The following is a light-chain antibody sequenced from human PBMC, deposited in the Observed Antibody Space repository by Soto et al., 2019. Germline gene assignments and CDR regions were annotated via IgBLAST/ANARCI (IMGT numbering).Light chain of an antibody. CDR2: EVS. J-gene: IGLJ1*01. CDR1: SSVVGGYNY. CDR3: SSYTASSTLL. V-gene: IGLV2-14*03. Sequence: QSALTQPASVSGSPGQSITISCTGTSSVVGGYNYVSWSQQHPGKAPKLLISEVSNRPSGVSNRFSGSKSGNTASLTISGLQADDEADYYCSSYTASSTLLFGTGTKLTVL.